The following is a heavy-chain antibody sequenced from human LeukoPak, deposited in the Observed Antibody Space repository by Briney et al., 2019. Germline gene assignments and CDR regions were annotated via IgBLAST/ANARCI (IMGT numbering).Heavy chain of an antibody. CDR1: GFTFSTFA. Sequence: GGSLRLSCAASGFTFSTFAMHWVRQAPGKGLEWVALLSYDGSNKYYAGSVKGRFTISRDNSKNTLYLQMNSLRTEDTAVYYCARAVYGSGTYYYFYGMDVWGQGTTVTVSS. V-gene: IGHV3-30*04. CDR2: LSYDGSNK. J-gene: IGHJ6*02. CDR3: ARAVYGSGTYYYFYGMDV. D-gene: IGHD3-10*01.